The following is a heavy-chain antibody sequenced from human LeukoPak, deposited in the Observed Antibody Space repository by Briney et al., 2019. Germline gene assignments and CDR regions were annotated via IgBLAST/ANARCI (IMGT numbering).Heavy chain of an antibody. D-gene: IGHD1-26*01. Sequence: ASVKVSCKASGGTFSSYAISWVRQAPGQGLEWMRGIIPIFGTANYAQKFQGRVTITTDESTSTAYMELSSLRSEDTAVYYCAAPRMWELWGVFDYWGQGTLVTVSS. V-gene: IGHV1-69*05. J-gene: IGHJ4*02. CDR3: AAPRMWELWGVFDY. CDR2: IIPIFGTA. CDR1: GGTFSSYA.